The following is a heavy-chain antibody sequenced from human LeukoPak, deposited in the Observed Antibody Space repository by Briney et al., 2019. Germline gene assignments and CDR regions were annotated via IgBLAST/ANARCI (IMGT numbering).Heavy chain of an antibody. CDR3: ARHRRALLEADY. CDR1: IYSITSGYY. V-gene: IGHV4-38-2*02. J-gene: IGHJ4*02. D-gene: IGHD3-3*01. Sequence: KSSETLSLTCTVSIYSITSGYYWAWIRQPPGKGLEWIGSIYYSGSTYYNPSLKSRVTISVDTSKNQFSLKLSSVTAADTAVYYCARHRRALLEADYWGQGTLVTVSS. CDR2: IYYSGST.